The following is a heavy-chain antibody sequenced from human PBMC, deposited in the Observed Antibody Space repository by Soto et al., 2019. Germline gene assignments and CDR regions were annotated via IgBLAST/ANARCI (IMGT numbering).Heavy chain of an antibody. V-gene: IGHV1-18*01. CDR2: ISAYNGNT. J-gene: IGHJ6*02. D-gene: IGHD3-16*01. Sequence: QVQLVQSGAEVKKPGASVKVSCKASGYTFTSYGISWVRQAPGQGLEWMGWISAYNGNTNYAQKLQGRLTMTTDTSTSTAYMELRSLRSDDTAVYYCARDGALGENYYYYRMDVWGQGTTVTVSS. CDR3: ARDGALGENYYYYRMDV. CDR1: GYTFTSYG.